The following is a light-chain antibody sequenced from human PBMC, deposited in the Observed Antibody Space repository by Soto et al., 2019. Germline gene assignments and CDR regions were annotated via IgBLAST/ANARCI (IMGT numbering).Light chain of an antibody. Sequence: DIQMTQSPSTLSATAGDRVTITCRASQSISSWLAWYQQKPGKAPKLLIYKASSLESGVPSRFSGSGSGTGFTLTISSLQPDDFATYYCQQYNSYSPTFGQGTKV. CDR1: QSISSW. J-gene: IGKJ1*01. CDR2: KAS. CDR3: QQYNSYSPT. V-gene: IGKV1-5*03.